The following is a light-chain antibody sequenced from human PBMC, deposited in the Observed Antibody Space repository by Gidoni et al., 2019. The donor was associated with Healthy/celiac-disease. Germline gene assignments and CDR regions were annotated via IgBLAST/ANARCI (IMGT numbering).Light chain of an antibody. CDR3: CSYAGRSIL. CDR2: EGS. Sequence: QSALTQPASVSGSPGKSITISCTGTSSDVGSYNLVSWYQQHPGTAPKLMIYEGSKRPSWVSNRFSGSKSGNTASLTISGLQAEDDADYYCCSYAGRSILFGGGTKLTVL. J-gene: IGLJ2*01. V-gene: IGLV2-23*01. CDR1: SSDVGSYNL.